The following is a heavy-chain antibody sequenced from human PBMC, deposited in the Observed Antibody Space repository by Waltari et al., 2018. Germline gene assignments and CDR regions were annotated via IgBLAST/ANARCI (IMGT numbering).Heavy chain of an antibody. Sequence: QVQLVQSGAEVKKPGASVKVSCKASGYTFTSYAMHWVRQAPGQRLEWMGWINAGNGNTKYSQKFQGRVTITRDTSASTAYMELSSLRSEDTAVYYCAREQDYDFWSGYVYYGMDVWGQGTTVTVSS. D-gene: IGHD3-3*01. J-gene: IGHJ6*02. CDR3: AREQDYDFWSGYVYYGMDV. V-gene: IGHV1-3*01. CDR1: GYTFTSYA. CDR2: INAGNGNT.